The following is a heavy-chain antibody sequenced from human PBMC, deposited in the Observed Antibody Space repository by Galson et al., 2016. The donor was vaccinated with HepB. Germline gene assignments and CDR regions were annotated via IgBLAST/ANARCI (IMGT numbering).Heavy chain of an antibody. CDR2: IIPMLGTT. Sequence: GLEWMGGIIPMLGTTNYAQKFQGRVTIIADESTSTAYMELSSLRSEDTAMYYCARMALRYYDGSGDYYYYYGMDVWGQGTTVTVSS. CDR3: ARMALRYYDGSGDYYYYYGMDV. J-gene: IGHJ6*02. V-gene: IGHV1-69*01. D-gene: IGHD3-22*01.